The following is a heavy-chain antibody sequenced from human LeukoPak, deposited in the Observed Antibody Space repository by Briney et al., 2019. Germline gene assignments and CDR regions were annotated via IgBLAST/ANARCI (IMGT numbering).Heavy chain of an antibody. CDR1: GGSISSSSDY. J-gene: IGHJ5*02. D-gene: IGHD3-22*01. CDR2: IYHSETT. Sequence: PSETLSLTCSVSGGSISSSSDYWGWVRQPPGKGLAWIGSIYHSETTYYNPSLKSRVIISVDTSKNQFSLKLNSVTAADTAVYYCGRPNPDSSGYYGSFDPWGQGILVTVSS. CDR3: GRPNPDSSGYYGSFDP. V-gene: IGHV4-39*01.